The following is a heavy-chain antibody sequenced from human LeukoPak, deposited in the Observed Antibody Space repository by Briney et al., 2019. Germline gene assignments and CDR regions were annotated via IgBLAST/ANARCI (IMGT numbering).Heavy chain of an antibody. CDR3: AGEDYWGAFDI. D-gene: IGHD3-16*01. CDR1: GFTFSDYY. V-gene: IGHV3-11*01. J-gene: IGHJ3*02. Sequence: GGSLRLSCAASGFTFSDYYMSWIRQAPGKGLEWVSYISSSGSTIYYADSVKGRFTISRDNAKNSLYLQMNSLRAEDTAVYYCAGEDYWGAFDIWGQGTMVTVSS. CDR2: ISSSGSTI.